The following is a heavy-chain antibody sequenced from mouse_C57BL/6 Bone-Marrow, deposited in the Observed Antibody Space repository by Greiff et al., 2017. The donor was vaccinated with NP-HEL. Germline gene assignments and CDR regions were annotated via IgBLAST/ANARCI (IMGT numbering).Heavy chain of an antibody. J-gene: IGHJ3*01. CDR3: TREIYYDYGGPFAY. D-gene: IGHD2-4*01. Sequence: EVQGVESGEGLVKPGGSLKLSCAASGFTFSSYAMSWVRQTPEKRLEWVAYISSGGDYIYYVDTVKGRFTISRDNARNTLYLQMSSLKSEDTAMYYCTREIYYDYGGPFAYWGKGTLVTVSA. CDR2: ISSGGDYI. CDR1: GFTFSSYA. V-gene: IGHV5-9-1*02.